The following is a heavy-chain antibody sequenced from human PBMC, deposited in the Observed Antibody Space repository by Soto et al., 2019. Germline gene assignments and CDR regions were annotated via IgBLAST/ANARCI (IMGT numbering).Heavy chain of an antibody. J-gene: IGHJ3*02. CDR2: INHSGST. D-gene: IGHD3-9*01. CDR1: GGSFSGYY. Sequence: QVQLQQWGAGLLKPSETLSLTCAVYGGSFSGYYWSWIRQPPGKGLEWIGEINHSGSTNYNPSLKSRVTISVDTSKNQFSLKLSSVTAADTAVYYCATNIRYHRCFDIWGQGTMVTVSS. V-gene: IGHV4-34*01. CDR3: ATNIRYHRCFDI.